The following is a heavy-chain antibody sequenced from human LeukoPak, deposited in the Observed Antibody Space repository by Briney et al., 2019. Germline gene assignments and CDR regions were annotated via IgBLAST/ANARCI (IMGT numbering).Heavy chain of an antibody. CDR2: INSDGSST. D-gene: IGHD6-6*01. CDR3: ARVAARLNWFYP. J-gene: IGHJ5*02. CDR1: GFTFSSYW. Sequence: PGGSLRLSCAASGFTFSSYWMHWVRQAPGKGLVWVSRINSDGSSTSYADSVKGRFTISRDNAKNTLYLQMNSLRAEDTAVYYCARVAARLNWFYPWGQGTLVTVSS. V-gene: IGHV3-74*01.